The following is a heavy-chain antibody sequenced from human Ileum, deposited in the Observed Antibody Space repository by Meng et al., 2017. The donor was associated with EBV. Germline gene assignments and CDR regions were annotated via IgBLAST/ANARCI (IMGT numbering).Heavy chain of an antibody. V-gene: IGHV2-5*02. Sequence: QITLNDSGPTLVKPTQTLTLTCTFSGFSLNTGGMAVSWIRQPPGKALEWLALIYWDDDKRYSPSLKTRLTITKDTSKNQVVLTMTNMDPVDTATYYCARRSFAAGSPDYWGQGTLVTVSS. CDR3: ARRSFAAGSPDY. CDR1: GFSLNTGGMA. J-gene: IGHJ4*02. D-gene: IGHD3-10*01. CDR2: IYWDDDK.